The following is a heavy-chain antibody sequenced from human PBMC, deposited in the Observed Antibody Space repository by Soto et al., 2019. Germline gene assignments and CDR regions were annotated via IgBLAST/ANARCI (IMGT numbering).Heavy chain of an antibody. J-gene: IGHJ4*02. CDR3: TGEVASGY. Sequence: QVQLVESGGGVVQPGRSLRLSCAASGFTVSSYGMHWVRQAPGKGLEWVAVISRDGGTKYYADSVKGRCTISRDNSRNTLFLEMNSLRGDDMAVYYCTGEVASGYWGQGTLVTVSS. CDR2: ISRDGGTK. V-gene: IGHV3-30*03. D-gene: IGHD2-8*02. CDR1: GFTVSSYG.